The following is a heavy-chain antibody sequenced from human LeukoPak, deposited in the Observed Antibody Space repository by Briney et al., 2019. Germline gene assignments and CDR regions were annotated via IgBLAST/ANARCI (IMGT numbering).Heavy chain of an antibody. D-gene: IGHD6-13*01. Sequence: ASVKVSCKASGYTFTSYYMHWVRQAPGQGLEWMGWINPNSGGTNYAQKFQGRVTMTRDTSISTAYMELSRLRSDDTAVYYCAREIAAAGSDFDYWGQGTLVTVSS. CDR3: AREIAAAGSDFDY. CDR2: INPNSGGT. CDR1: GYTFTSYY. J-gene: IGHJ4*02. V-gene: IGHV1-2*02.